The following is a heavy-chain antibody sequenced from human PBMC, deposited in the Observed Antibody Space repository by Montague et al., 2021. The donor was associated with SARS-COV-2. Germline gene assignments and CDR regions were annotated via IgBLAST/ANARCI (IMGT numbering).Heavy chain of an antibody. Sequence: SETLSLTCSVSGVSISSGSYYWSWVRQPPGKGLEWIGYVYHTGSTNYNPSLKSRVTLSIDTSKNQFSLNLTSVTAADTAVYYCVREKCYFDDSGSEWCEGGLVTV. CDR1: GVSISSGSYY. J-gene: IGHJ4*02. CDR2: VYHTGST. V-gene: IGHV4-61*01. D-gene: IGHD3-22*01. CDR3: VREKCYFDDSGSE.